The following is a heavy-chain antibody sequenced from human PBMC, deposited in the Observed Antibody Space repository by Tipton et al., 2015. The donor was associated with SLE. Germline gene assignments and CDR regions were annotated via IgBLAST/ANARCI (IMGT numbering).Heavy chain of an antibody. CDR1: GGSFSSYY. Sequence: TLSLTCTVSGGSFSSYYLSWVRQPSGGGLAWIGRIYTNENTNYNPSLKSRVTMSVDTSKNHFSLILISVTAADTAVYYCARGGGSYYDYWGQGKLVTVSS. D-gene: IGHD1-26*01. CDR2: IYTNENT. V-gene: IGHV4-4*07. J-gene: IGHJ4*02. CDR3: ARGGGSYYDY.